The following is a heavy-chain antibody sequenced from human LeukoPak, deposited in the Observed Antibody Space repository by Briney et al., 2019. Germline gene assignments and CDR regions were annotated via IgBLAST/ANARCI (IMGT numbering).Heavy chain of an antibody. J-gene: IGHJ6*03. Sequence: ASVKVSCKASGYTFTGYYMHWVRQAPGQGLEWMGRINPNSGDTNYAQKFQGRVTMTRDTSISTAYMELSRLRSDDTAVYYCARDRVEAHYYYYYYYMDVWGKGTTVTVSS. V-gene: IGHV1-2*06. CDR3: ARDRVEAHYYYYYYYMDV. D-gene: IGHD3-10*01. CDR2: INPNSGDT. CDR1: GYTFTGYY.